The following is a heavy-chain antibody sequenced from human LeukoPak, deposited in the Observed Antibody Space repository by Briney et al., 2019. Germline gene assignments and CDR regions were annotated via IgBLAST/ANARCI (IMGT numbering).Heavy chain of an antibody. CDR3: ARQHTSGYSYFDY. D-gene: IGHD3-22*01. Sequence: SETLSLTCTVSGGSISSYYWSWIRQPPGKGLEWIGYIYYSGSTNYNPSLKSRVTISVDTSKNQFSLNLSSVTAADTAVYYCARQHTSGYSYFDYWGREPWSPSPQ. V-gene: IGHV4-59*08. J-gene: IGHJ4*02. CDR2: IYYSGST. CDR1: GGSISSYY.